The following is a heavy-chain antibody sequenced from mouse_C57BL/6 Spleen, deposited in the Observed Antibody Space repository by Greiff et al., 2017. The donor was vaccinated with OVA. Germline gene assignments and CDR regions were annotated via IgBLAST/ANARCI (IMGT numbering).Heavy chain of an antibody. Sequence: EVQLVESGPELVKPGASVKISCKASGYSFTDYNMNWVKQSTGKSLEWIGVIKPNYGTTSYNQKFKGKATLTVDQSSSTAYMQLNSLTSEDSAVDYCARSGESNYEGVAMDYWGKGTSVTVSS. CDR1: GYSFTDYN. D-gene: IGHD2-5*01. J-gene: IGHJ4*01. V-gene: IGHV1-39*01. CDR3: ARSGESNYEGVAMDY. CDR2: IKPNYGTT.